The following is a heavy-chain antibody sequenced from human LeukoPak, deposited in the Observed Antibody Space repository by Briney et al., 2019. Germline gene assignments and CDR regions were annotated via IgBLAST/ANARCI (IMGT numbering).Heavy chain of an antibody. CDR2: IYTSGST. J-gene: IGHJ4*02. D-gene: IGHD2-15*01. CDR1: GGSISSGSYY. CDR3: ARSKVVAARSKPFDY. V-gene: IGHV4-61*02. Sequence: SETLSLTCTVSGGSISSGSYYWSWIRQPAGKGLEWIGRIYTSGSTNYNPSLKSRVTISVDPSKAPFSLTLSSVTAADTAVYYCARSKVVAARSKPFDYWGQGTLVTVSS.